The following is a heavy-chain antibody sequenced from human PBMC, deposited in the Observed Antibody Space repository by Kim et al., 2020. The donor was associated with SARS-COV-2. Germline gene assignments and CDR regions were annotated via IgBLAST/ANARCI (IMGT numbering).Heavy chain of an antibody. Sequence: GGSLRLSCAASGFTFDGYAMHWVRQAPGKGLEWVSGISWNSGNVDYADSVKGRFAISRDNTKNSLYLQMNSLRTEDTALYYCAKSNTYSSSSAYFDLWGRGTLVIVSS. V-gene: IGHV3-9*01. CDR1: GFTFDGYA. J-gene: IGHJ2*01. CDR3: AKSNTYSSSSAYFDL. D-gene: IGHD6-6*01. CDR2: ISWNSGNV.